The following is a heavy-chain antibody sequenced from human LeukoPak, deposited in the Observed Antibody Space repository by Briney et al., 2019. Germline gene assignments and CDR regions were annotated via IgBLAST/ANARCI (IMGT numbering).Heavy chain of an antibody. D-gene: IGHD2-2*02. J-gene: IGHJ6*03. CDR2: IYSGGST. CDR1: GFTVSSNY. Sequence: GGSLRLSCAASGFTVSSNYMSWVRQAPGKGLEWVSVIYSGGSTYYADSVKGRFTVSRDNSKNTLYLQMNSLRAEDTAIYYCTKGGCMSTTCYRRYMDVWGKGTTVTVSS. CDR3: TKGGCMSTTCYRRYMDV. V-gene: IGHV3-53*01.